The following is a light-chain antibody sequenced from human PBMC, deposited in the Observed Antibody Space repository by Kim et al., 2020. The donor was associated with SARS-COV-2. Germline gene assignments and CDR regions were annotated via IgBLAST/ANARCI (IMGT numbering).Light chain of an antibody. Sequence: DIQLTQSPSFLSASVGDRVTITCRASQGISSYLAWYQQKPGKAPKLLIYAASTLQSGVPSRFSGSGSGTEFTLTISSLQPEDFATYYCQQRNSYPLTFGAGTKVEIK. CDR3: QQRNSYPLT. V-gene: IGKV1-9*01. CDR2: AAS. CDR1: QGISSY. J-gene: IGKJ4*01.